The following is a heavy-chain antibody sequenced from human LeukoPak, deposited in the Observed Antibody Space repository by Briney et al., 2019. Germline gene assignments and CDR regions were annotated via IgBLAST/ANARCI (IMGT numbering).Heavy chain of an antibody. D-gene: IGHD5-24*01. CDR3: ARGGRDGYNYGY. CDR2: IIPIFGTA. Sequence: SVKVSCKASGYTFTSYDINWVRQATGQGLEWMGGIIPIFGTANYAQKFQGRVTITADESTSTAYMELSSLRSEDTAVYYCARGGRDGYNYGYWGQGTLVTVSS. J-gene: IGHJ4*02. CDR1: GYTFTSYD. V-gene: IGHV1-69*13.